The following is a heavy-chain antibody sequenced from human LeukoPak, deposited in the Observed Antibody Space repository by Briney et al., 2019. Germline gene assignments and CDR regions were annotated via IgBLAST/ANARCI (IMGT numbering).Heavy chain of an antibody. V-gene: IGHV3-7*01. D-gene: IGHD3-22*01. CDR2: RKQDGSEK. CDR3: ATFSPDPSITYYYYSSGYIFDY. J-gene: IGHJ4*02. CDR1: GFTFSSYW. Sequence: TAGSLRLSCAASGFTFSSYWMSWVRQAPGKGLEWVANRKQDGSEKYYVDSVKARFTISRDNAKNSLYLQMNSLRAEDTAVYYCATFSPDPSITYYYYSSGYIFDYWGQGTLVTVSS.